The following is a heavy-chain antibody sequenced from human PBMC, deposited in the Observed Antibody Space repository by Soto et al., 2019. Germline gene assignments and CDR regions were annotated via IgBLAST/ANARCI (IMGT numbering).Heavy chain of an antibody. D-gene: IGHD6-13*01. CDR2: IYPGDHET. CDR3: ARSPRSSPYFDY. J-gene: IGHJ4*02. V-gene: IGHV5-51*01. Sequence: GESLKISCQCSGCTFSNFWIGWVRQLPGKGLEWMGIIYPGDHETRYSPSFHGKVTISADKSINTAYLQWNSLEASDTAFYFCARSPRSSPYFDYWGQGALVTVSS. CDR1: GCTFSNFW.